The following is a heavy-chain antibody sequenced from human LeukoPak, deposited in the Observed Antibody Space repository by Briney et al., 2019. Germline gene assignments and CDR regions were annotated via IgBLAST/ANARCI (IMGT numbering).Heavy chain of an antibody. V-gene: IGHV3-23*01. J-gene: IGHJ4*02. CDR2: ISGSGGST. D-gene: IGHD3-10*01. CDR3: AKLSRYYYGSGYYYFDY. Sequence: GGSLRLSCAASGFTFSSYGMSWVRQAPGKGLERVSAISGSGGSTYYADSVKGRFTISRDNSKNTLYLQMNSLRAEDTAVYYCAKLSRYYYGSGYYYFDYWGQGTLVTVSS. CDR1: GFTFSSYG.